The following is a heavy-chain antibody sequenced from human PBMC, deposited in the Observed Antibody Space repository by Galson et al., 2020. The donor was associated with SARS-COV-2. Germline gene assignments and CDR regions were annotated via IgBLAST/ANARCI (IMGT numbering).Heavy chain of an antibody. J-gene: IGHJ2*01. CDR2: IFGSGSHK. V-gene: IGHV3-21*01. Sequence: GESLKISCPASGFTFSDYTMIWVRQAPGKGLEWVSSIFGSGSHKYYADSVKGRFTISRDSAKSSLYLQMNSLGVDDTAVYYCARDLGPAPVIKWYLDLWGRGALVTGSS. D-gene: IGHD2-21*01. CDR1: GFTFSDYT. CDR3: ARDLGPAPVIKWYLDL.